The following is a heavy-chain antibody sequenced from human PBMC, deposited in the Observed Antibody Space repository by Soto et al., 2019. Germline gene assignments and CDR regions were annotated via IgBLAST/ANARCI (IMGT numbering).Heavy chain of an antibody. V-gene: IGHV4-34*01. CDR2: INHSGST. Sequence: SETLSLTCAVYGGSFSGYYWSWIRQPPGKGLEWIGEINHSGSTNYNPSLKSRVTISVDTSKNQFSLKLSSVTAADTAVYYCARPLICSGGSCYFGAFDIWGLGTMVTVSS. CDR1: GGSFSGYY. J-gene: IGHJ3*02. CDR3: ARPLICSGGSCYFGAFDI. D-gene: IGHD2-15*01.